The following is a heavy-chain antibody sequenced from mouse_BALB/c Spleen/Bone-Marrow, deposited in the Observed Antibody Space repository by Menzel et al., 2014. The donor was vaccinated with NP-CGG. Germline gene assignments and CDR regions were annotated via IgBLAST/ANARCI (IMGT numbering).Heavy chain of an antibody. CDR1: GFTFNTYA. J-gene: IGHJ1*01. D-gene: IGHD2-3*01. CDR3: VRQGDGYYNWYFDV. CDR2: IRSKSNNYAT. Sequence: DVKLVESGGGLVQPKGSLKLSCAASGFTFNTYAMNWVRQAPGMGLEWVARIRSKSNNYATYYADSVKDRFTSSRNDSQSMLYLQMNNLKTEDTAMYYCVRQGDGYYNWYFDVWGAGTTVTVSS. V-gene: IGHV10-1*02.